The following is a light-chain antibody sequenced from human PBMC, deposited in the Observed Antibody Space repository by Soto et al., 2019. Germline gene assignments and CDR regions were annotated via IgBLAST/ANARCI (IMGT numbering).Light chain of an antibody. CDR1: SSDIGANNL. J-gene: IGLJ2*01. CDR2: EVT. Sequence: QSALAQPASVSGSPGQSITISCAGGSSDIGANNLVSWYQQHPGTVPRLLIFEVTKRPTGISSRFSGSKSGNTASLTISGLRAEDEADYHCCSYAGSRTVTFGGGTQRTVL. V-gene: IGLV2-23*02. CDR3: CSYAGSRTVT.